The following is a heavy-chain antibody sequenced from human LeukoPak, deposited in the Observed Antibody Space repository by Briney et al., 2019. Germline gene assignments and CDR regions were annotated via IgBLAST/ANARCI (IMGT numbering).Heavy chain of an antibody. Sequence: PSETLSLTCTVSGGSISSFYWNWIRQPPGKGLEWIGYIYDSGSIIYNPSLKSRVTISLDTSKNQFSVRPSSMTAADTAVYYCARGRRAGSGWPFFDSWGQGTLVSVSS. CDR2: IYDSGSI. V-gene: IGHV4-59*08. CDR3: ARGRRAGSGWPFFDS. CDR1: GGSISSFY. J-gene: IGHJ4*02. D-gene: IGHD6-19*01.